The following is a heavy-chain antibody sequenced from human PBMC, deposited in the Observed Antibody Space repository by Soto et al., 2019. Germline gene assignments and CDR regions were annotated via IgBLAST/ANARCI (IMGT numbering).Heavy chain of an antibody. V-gene: IGHV3-21*01. CDR3: ARDRGCGSTSCYRARTYGMDV. J-gene: IGHJ6*02. Sequence: EVQLVESGGGLVKPGGSLRLSCAASGFTFSSYSMNWVRQAPGKGLEWVSSISSSSSYIYYADSVKGRFTISRDNAKNSLFLQMNSLRAEDTAVYYCARDRGCGSTSCYRARTYGMDVWGQGTTVTVSS. CDR2: ISSSSSYI. D-gene: IGHD2-2*02. CDR1: GFTFSSYS.